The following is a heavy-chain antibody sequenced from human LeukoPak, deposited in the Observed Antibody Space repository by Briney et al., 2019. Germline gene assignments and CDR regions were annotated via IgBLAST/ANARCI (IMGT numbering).Heavy chain of an antibody. Sequence: SQTLSLTCTVSGGSISSGDYYWSWIRQPPGKGLEWIGYIYYSGSTYYNPSLKSRVTISVDTSKNQFSLKLSSVTAADTAVYYRARDLPNLGGRYSSGWFSTHYAFDIWGQGTMVTVSS. CDR2: IYYSGST. CDR3: ARDLPNLGGRYSSGWFSTHYAFDI. CDR1: GGSISSGDYY. J-gene: IGHJ3*02. V-gene: IGHV4-30-4*08. D-gene: IGHD6-19*01.